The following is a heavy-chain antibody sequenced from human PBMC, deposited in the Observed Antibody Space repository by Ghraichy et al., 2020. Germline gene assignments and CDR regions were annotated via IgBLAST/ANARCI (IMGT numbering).Heavy chain of an antibody. CDR3: ARTRGDHYDSSGFYYSNAFDI. J-gene: IGHJ3*02. V-gene: IGHV2-26*01. CDR1: GFSLTNARMG. CDR2: IFSNDEK. D-gene: IGHD3-22*01. Sequence: SGPTLVKPTETLTLTCTVPGFSLTNARMGVSWIRQPPGKALEWLAVIFSNDEKSYSTSLKSRLTISKDTSKSQVVLTMTNMNPVDTATYYCARTRGDHYDSSGFYYSNAFDIWGQGTMVTVSS.